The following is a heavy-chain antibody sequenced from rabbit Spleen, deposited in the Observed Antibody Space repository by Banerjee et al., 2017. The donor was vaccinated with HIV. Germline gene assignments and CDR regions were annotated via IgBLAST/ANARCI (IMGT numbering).Heavy chain of an antibody. CDR2: IDSGSSGFT. D-gene: IGHD8-1*01. Sequence: QSLEESGGGLVKPGASLTLTCKASGFSFDSGYDMCWVRQAPGKGLEWIACIDSGSSGFTYFASWAKGRFTISKTSSTTVTLQMTSLTAADTATYFCARDSGSSFSSYGMDLWGPGTLVPS. CDR3: ARDSGSSFSSYGMDL. J-gene: IGHJ6*01. CDR1: GFSFDSGYD. V-gene: IGHV1S40*01.